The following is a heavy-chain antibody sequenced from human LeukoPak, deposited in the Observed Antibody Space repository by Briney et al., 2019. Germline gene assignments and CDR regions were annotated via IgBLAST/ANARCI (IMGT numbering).Heavy chain of an antibody. Sequence: ASVKVSCKASGYTFTDYYMHWVRQAPGQGLEWMGWIYPKSGGTRYAQKFQGGVTLTRDTSVSTADMELSSLRSDDTAVYYCARDHGGNSFDYWGQGTLVTVSS. J-gene: IGHJ4*02. CDR1: GYTFTDYY. V-gene: IGHV1-2*02. CDR2: IYPKSGGT. CDR3: ARDHGGNSFDY. D-gene: IGHD4-23*01.